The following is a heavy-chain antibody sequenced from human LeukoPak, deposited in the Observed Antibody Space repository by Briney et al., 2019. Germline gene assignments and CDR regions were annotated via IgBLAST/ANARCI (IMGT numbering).Heavy chain of an antibody. J-gene: IGHJ4*02. D-gene: IGHD3-10*01. Sequence: GASVKVSCKASGYTFTGYYLHWVRPAPGQGLEWMGWINPDTGDTNYAQKFQGSVTMIRDTSINTAYMDLSNLGSDDTAVYYCASRGVMARYYFDSWRQGTLVTVSS. CDR3: ASRGVMARYYFDS. CDR1: GYTFTGYY. V-gene: IGHV1-2*02. CDR2: INPDTGDT.